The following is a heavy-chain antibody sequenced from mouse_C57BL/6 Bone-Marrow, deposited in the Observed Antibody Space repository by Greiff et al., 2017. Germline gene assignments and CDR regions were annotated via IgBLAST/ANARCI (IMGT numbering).Heavy chain of an antibody. D-gene: IGHD2-3*01. CDR2: IWRGGST. V-gene: IGHV2-5*01. Sequence: VQLQESGPGLVQPSQCLSITCTVSGFSLTSYGVHWVRQSPGKGLEWLGVIWRGGSTDYTAAFMSRLCITKDNSKSQVFFKMNSLEEDDTAIYYCGQCDGYPYAMDDWGQGTSVTVSS. CDR1: GFSLTSYG. J-gene: IGHJ4*01. CDR3: GQCDGYPYAMDD.